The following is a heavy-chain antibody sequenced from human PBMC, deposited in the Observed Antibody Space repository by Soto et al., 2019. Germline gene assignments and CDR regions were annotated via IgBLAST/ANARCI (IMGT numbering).Heavy chain of an antibody. CDR2: ISGSGGST. CDR3: AKDPPWTVGPLAMDV. CDR1: GFAFSNYA. D-gene: IGHD1-26*01. V-gene: IGHV3-23*01. Sequence: GGSLRLSCAASGFAFSNYAMAWVRQAPGRGLEWVSAISGSGGSTYYADSVKGRFTISRDDSKNTLYLQMNSLRVEDTAVYYCAKDPPWTVGPLAMDVWGQGTTVTVSS. J-gene: IGHJ6*02.